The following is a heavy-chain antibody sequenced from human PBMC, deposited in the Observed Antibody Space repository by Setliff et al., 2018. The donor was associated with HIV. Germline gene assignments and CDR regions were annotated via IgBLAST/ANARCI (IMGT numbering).Heavy chain of an antibody. V-gene: IGHV4-39*01. CDR3: VRHVWSDDFLVPGWFDS. J-gene: IGHJ5*01. CDR2: VYYSGLT. D-gene: IGHD3-3*01. Sequence: PSETLSLTCTVSGGSIIDSRYFWGWIRQPPGKGLEWMGSVYYSGLTYYSSSLKSRVTVSVDTSRIQFSLKLTSVTAADTAVYKCVRHVWSDDFLVPGWFDSWSQGTLVTVSS. CDR1: GGSIIDSRYF.